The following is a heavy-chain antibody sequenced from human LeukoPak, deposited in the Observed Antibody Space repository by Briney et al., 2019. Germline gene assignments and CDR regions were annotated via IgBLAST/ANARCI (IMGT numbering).Heavy chain of an antibody. V-gene: IGHV1-69*13. CDR2: IIPIFGTA. Sequence: ASVKVSCKASGGTFSSYAISWVRQAPGQGLEWMGGIIPIFGTANYAQKFQGRVTITADESTSTAYMELSSLRSEDTAVYYCARDSSSGYYYNWFDPWGQGTLVTVSS. CDR1: GGTFSSYA. J-gene: IGHJ5*02. D-gene: IGHD3-22*01. CDR3: ARDSSSGYYYNWFDP.